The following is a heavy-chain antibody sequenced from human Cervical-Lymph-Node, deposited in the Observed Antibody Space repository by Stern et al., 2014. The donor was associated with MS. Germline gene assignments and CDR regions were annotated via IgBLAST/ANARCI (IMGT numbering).Heavy chain of an antibody. D-gene: IGHD3-3*01. J-gene: IGHJ5*02. CDR3: ASERYTYYDDQRPPGGFDP. Sequence: QLVESGPEVKKPGTSVKVSCKASGITFSHSAIQWLRQARGQRPEWIGSVSGFNGDVNYAPRFQERVTITRDMSTSTVYMELRSLRSEDTAIYYCASERYTYYDDQRPPGGFDPWGQGTLVTVSS. V-gene: IGHV1-58*02. CDR1: GITFSHSA. CDR2: VSGFNGDV.